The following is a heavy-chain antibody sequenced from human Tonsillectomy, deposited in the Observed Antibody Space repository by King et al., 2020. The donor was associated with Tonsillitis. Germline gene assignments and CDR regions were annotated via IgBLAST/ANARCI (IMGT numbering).Heavy chain of an antibody. CDR1: GFTFDDYA. D-gene: IGHD3-22*01. J-gene: IGHJ4*02. V-gene: IGHV3-9*01. CDR2: ITWNSGSI. Sequence: VQLVESGGGLVQPGRSLRLSCAASGFTFDDYAMHWVRQAPGKGLEWVSGITWNSGSIGYGDSVKGRFNISRDNAKNSLYLQMNSLRPEDTALYYCAKDMRDASGYYGFDYWGQGTLVTVSS. CDR3: AKDMRDASGYYGFDY.